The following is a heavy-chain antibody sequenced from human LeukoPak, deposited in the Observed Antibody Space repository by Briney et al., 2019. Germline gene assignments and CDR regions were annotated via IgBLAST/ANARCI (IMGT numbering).Heavy chain of an antibody. Sequence: GGSLRLSCAASGFTFSSAGMTWVRQAPGKGLEWVSLISHTGGNKFYADSVKGRFAISRDNSKNTLYLEMNSLRAEDTAAYSCAKDIQRPFWGEGALVSVSS. CDR1: GFTFSSAG. V-gene: IGHV3-23*01. D-gene: IGHD2-21*01. CDR3: AKDIQRPF. CDR2: ISHTGGNK. J-gene: IGHJ4*02.